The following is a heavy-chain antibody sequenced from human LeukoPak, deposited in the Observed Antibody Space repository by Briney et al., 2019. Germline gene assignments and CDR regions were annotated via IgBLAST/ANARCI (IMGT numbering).Heavy chain of an antibody. Sequence: SETLSLTCTVSGGSLNSYYWNWIRQPPGKGLEWIGYIYYTGSTNYNPSLKSRVTISVDTSKNQFSLKLSSVTAADTAVYYCARGGSRQISSSDFDYWGQGTLVTVSS. D-gene: IGHD6-6*01. CDR3: ARGGSRQISSSDFDY. CDR1: GGSLNSYY. V-gene: IGHV4-59*01. CDR2: IYYTGST. J-gene: IGHJ4*02.